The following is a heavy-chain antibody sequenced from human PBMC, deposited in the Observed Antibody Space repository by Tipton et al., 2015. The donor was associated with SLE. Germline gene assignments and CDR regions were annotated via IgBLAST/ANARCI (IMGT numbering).Heavy chain of an antibody. J-gene: IGHJ4*02. D-gene: IGHD7-27*01. CDR3: ARGSRAGRWGNPNFFDY. CDR1: GFTFSDYM. V-gene: IGHV3-64*02. CDR2: IGSDGRDT. Sequence: SLRLSCAASGFTFSDYMLHWVRQAPGKGLEYFSAIGSDGRDTHYADYVRGRFTVSRDNSKNTLYLQMGSLTTDDMAVYYCARGSRAGRWGNPNFFDYWGRGTLVTVSS.